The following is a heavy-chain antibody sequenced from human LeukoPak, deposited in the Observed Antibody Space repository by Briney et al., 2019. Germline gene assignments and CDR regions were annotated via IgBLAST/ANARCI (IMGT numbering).Heavy chain of an antibody. CDR1: GGSISSSSYY. Sequence: PSETLSLTCTVSGGSISSSSYYWGWIRQPPGKGLEWIGSIYYSGSTYYNPSLKSRVTISVDTSKNQFSLKLSSVTAADTAVYYCARENRAYYDRPKGAFDIWGQGTMVTVSS. CDR2: IYYSGST. V-gene: IGHV4-39*07. D-gene: IGHD3-22*01. J-gene: IGHJ3*02. CDR3: ARENRAYYDRPKGAFDI.